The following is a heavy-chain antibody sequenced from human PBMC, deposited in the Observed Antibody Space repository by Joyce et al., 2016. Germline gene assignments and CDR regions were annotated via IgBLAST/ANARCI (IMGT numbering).Heavy chain of an antibody. J-gene: IGHJ4*02. D-gene: IGHD3-3*01. CDR2: MSRGGTTI. Sequence: EVRLVESGGGLVQPGGSLRLSCAASGFTFSNYFMSWVRQAPGKGLEVLSCMSRGGTTIYYADSVKGRFTISRDNAKNSLYLQMNRLRAEDTAVYYCARDWSGYLTFEYWGQGTLVTVSS. V-gene: IGHV3-48*01. CDR1: GFTFSNYF. CDR3: ARDWSGYLTFEY.